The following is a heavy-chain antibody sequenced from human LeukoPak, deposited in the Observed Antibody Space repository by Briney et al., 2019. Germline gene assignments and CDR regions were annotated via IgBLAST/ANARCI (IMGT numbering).Heavy chain of an antibody. CDR3: ARQGGGSYYWAVNY. CDR1: GGSISSRSYY. Sequence: SETLSLTCSVSGGSISSRSYYWGWIRQPPGKCPEWIGSIYYSGSTYYNVSLNSRVTISVDTSKNQFSLKLTSVTAADTAVYYCARQGGGSYYWAVNYWGQGALVTVSS. D-gene: IGHD1-26*01. V-gene: IGHV4-39*01. J-gene: IGHJ4*02. CDR2: IYYSGST.